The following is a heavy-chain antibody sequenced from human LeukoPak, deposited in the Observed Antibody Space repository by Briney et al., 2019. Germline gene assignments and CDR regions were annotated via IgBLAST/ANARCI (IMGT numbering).Heavy chain of an antibody. CDR2: IIPILGIA. J-gene: IGHJ4*02. CDR3: AREGYVVYY. V-gene: IGHV1-69*04. CDR1: GGIFSSYA. D-gene: IGHD2-2*01. Sequence: GASVTVSCKASGGIFSSYAINWVRQAPGQGLEWVGRIIPILGIANYAQKFQGRVTITADKSTSTAYMELSSLRSEDTAVYYCAREGYVVYYWGQGTLVTVSS.